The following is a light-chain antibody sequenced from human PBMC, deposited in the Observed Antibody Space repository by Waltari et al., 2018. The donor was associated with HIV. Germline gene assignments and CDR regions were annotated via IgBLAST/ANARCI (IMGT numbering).Light chain of an antibody. J-gene: IGLJ3*02. CDR1: SSKIGSNT. CDR3: ATWDDSLNAWV. CDR2: NYV. V-gene: IGLV1-44*01. Sequence: QSVLNQSPSASGPPGQRVIISCSGISSKIGSNTVTWYQQFQAKAPKLPIYNYVQVPSGVAERVSGSKSATSAALAIIALRSDDEADYYCATWDDSLNAWVFGGGTKLTVL.